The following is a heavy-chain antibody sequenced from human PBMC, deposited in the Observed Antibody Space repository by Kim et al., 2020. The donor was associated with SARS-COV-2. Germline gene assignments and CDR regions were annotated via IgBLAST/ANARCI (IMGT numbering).Heavy chain of an antibody. CDR1: GFTFSTYS. Sequence: GGSLRLSCAGSGFTFSTYSMAWVRQAPGMGLELVSSISGNGGTTNYADSVKGRFTISRDNSKNTLYLQMNSLRAEDTAIYYCAKGIFEVQHYGLDVWGQGTSVIVSS. CDR3: AKGIFEVQHYGLDV. J-gene: IGHJ6*02. D-gene: IGHD3-3*01. V-gene: IGHV3-23*01. CDR2: ISGNGGTT.